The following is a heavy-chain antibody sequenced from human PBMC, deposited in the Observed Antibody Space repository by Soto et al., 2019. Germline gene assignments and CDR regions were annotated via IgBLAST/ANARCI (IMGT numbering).Heavy chain of an antibody. CDR3: ARGPRADSAYAKFDY. V-gene: IGHV4-59*01. CDR1: GGSISGYY. Sequence: SETLSLTCTVSGGSISGYYWSWIRQPPGKGLEWIGYIYYSGSTNYNPSLKSRVTISVDTSKNQFSLKVNSVTAADTAVYYCARGPRADSAYAKFDYWGQGTLVTVSS. D-gene: IGHD5-12*01. J-gene: IGHJ4*02. CDR2: IYYSGST.